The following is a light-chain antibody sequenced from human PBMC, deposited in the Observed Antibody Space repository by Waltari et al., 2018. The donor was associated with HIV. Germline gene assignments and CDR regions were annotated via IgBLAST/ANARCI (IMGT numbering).Light chain of an antibody. CDR3: LHYVNRPTGICT. J-gene: IGKJ3*01. CDR1: QDISKY. Sequence: DIQMTQSPSSLSASGGDRVTITSKTSQDISKYLNWYQQNPGKAPKLLIYDASNLEKGAPSTFIGSCSGKDFTFAIGSLQSEDIATYYCLHYVNRPTGICTFNAATNVDI. V-gene: IGKV1-33*01. CDR2: DAS.